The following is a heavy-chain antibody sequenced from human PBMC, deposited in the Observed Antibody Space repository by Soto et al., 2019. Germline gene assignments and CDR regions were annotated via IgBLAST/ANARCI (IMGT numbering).Heavy chain of an antibody. J-gene: IGHJ5*02. D-gene: IGHD6-13*01. CDR1: GFTFSSYA. CDR3: ARPYSSSPSGFDP. Sequence: QVQLVESGGGVVQPGRSLRLSCAASGFTFSSYAMHWVRQAPGKGLEWVAVISYDGSNKYYADSVKGRFTISRDNSKNTLYLQMNSLRAEDTAVYYCARPYSSSPSGFDPWGQGTLVTVSS. V-gene: IGHV3-30-3*01. CDR2: ISYDGSNK.